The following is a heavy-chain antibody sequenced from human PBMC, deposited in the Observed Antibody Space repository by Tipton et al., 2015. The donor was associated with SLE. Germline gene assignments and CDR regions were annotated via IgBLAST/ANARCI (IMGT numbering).Heavy chain of an antibody. D-gene: IGHD1-26*01. V-gene: IGHV3-74*01. CDR1: GFTFSSSW. J-gene: IGHJ4*02. CDR2: INSAGRII. CDR3: ARTPYVGSYMDY. Sequence: SLRLSCAASGFTFSSSWLLWVPHAPGMGLVWVSRINSAGRIITYADSAKGRFTISRDNAKNTLFLQLNSLRAEDTAVYYCARTPYVGSYMDYWGQGALVIVSS.